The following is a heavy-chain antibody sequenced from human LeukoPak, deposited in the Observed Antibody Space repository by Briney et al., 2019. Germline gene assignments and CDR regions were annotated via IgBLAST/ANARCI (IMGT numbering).Heavy chain of an antibody. CDR1: GYTFTSYY. D-gene: IGHD2-2*02. V-gene: IGHV1-46*01. Sequence: GASVKVSCKASGYTFTSYYMHWLRQAPGQGLEWMGIINPSGGSTSYPQNFQGRVTMTRATTTSTVYMELSRLRSEAKAVYYCARGKTLIPDNWGQGTLVTVSS. CDR3: ARGKTLIPDN. CDR2: INPSGGST. J-gene: IGHJ4*02.